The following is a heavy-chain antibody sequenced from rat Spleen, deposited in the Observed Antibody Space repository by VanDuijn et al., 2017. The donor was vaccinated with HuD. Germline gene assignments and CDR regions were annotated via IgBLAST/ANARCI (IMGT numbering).Heavy chain of an antibody. Sequence: EVQLVESGGGLVQPGRSLKLSCAASGFTFSDYYMAWVRQTPTKGLEWVASISYEGGNTFYGDSVKGRFTFSRDNAKSTLYLQMESLRSEDTATYYCAKDMSRTIAARSYWYFDFWGPGTMVTVSS. J-gene: IGHJ1*01. CDR2: ISYEGGNT. D-gene: IGHD1-2*01. V-gene: IGHV5-20*01. CDR3: AKDMSRTIAARSYWYFDF. CDR1: GFTFSDYY.